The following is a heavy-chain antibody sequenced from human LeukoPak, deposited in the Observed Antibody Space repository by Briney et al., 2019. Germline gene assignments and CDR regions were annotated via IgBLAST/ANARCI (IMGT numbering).Heavy chain of an antibody. D-gene: IGHD3-22*01. J-gene: IGHJ3*02. CDR3: ATTYYYDSSGYWGAFDI. CDR2: ISGSGGST. Sequence: GGSLRLSCAASGFTVSSSYMTWVRQAPGKGLEWVSAISGSGGSTYYADSVKGRFTISRDNSKNTLYLQMNSLRAEDTAVYYCATTYYYDSSGYWGAFDIWGQGTMVTVSS. CDR1: GFTVSSSY. V-gene: IGHV3-23*01.